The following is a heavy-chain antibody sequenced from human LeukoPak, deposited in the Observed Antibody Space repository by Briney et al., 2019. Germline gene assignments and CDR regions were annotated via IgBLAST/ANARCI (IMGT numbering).Heavy chain of an antibody. D-gene: IGHD1-7*01. CDR1: GYSISSGYH. Sequence: ASETLSLTCAVSGYSISSGYHWGWIRQPPGKGLEWIGSIYHSGSTYYNPSPKSRVTISVDTSKNQFSLKLSSVTAADTAVYYCARWTGTTDAFDIWGQGTMVTVSS. CDR2: IYHSGST. V-gene: IGHV4-38-2*01. CDR3: ARWTGTTDAFDI. J-gene: IGHJ3*02.